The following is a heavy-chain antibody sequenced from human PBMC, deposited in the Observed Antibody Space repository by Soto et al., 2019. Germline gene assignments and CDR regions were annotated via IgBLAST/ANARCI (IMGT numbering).Heavy chain of an antibody. J-gene: IGHJ4*02. Sequence: QVQLQESGPGLVKPSQTLSLTCTVSGDSISSGGHYWTWIRQYPGKGLEWMGYIYNSGNAFYNPSLKSRLTMSVDTSNNQFSLRLSSVTATDTAVYYCARGGGTYTDYWGQGTLVIVSS. CDR3: ARGGGTYTDY. D-gene: IGHD3-16*01. CDR1: GDSISSGGHY. V-gene: IGHV4-31*03. CDR2: IYNSGNA.